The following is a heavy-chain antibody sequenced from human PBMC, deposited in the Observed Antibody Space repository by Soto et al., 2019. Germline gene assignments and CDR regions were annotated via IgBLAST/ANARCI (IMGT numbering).Heavy chain of an antibody. CDR1: GGSISSYY. Sequence: QVQLQESGPGLVKPSETLSLTCTVSGGSISSYYWSWIRQPPGKGLEWIGYIYYSGSTNYNPSLKSRVTISVDTSKNQFSLKLSSVTAADTAVYYCARNLSGGDCCPFDYWGQGTLVTVSS. V-gene: IGHV4-59*01. D-gene: IGHD2-21*01. CDR2: IYYSGST. CDR3: ARNLSGGDCCPFDY. J-gene: IGHJ4*02.